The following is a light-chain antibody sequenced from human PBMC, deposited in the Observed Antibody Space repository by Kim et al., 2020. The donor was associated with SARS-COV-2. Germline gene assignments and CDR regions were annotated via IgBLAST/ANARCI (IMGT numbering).Light chain of an antibody. Sequence: SYELTQPPSVSVSPGQTASITCSGDKLGDKYACWYQQKPGQSPVLVIYQDSKRPSGIPERFSGSNSGKTATLTISGTQAMDEADYYCQAWDSSIAVFGGG. CDR3: QAWDSSIAV. J-gene: IGLJ2*01. CDR1: KLGDKY. CDR2: QDS. V-gene: IGLV3-1*01.